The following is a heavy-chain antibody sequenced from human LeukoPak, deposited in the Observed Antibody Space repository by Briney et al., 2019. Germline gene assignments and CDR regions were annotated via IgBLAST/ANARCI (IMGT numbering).Heavy chain of an antibody. CDR2: IASVGSDE. CDR3: AKESKNYYDSSGPRRYYYYMDV. V-gene: IGHV3-30*18. D-gene: IGHD3-22*01. J-gene: IGHJ6*03. CDR1: GFTSSSYG. Sequence: VGSLRLSCAASGFTSSSYGMHWVRQATGQGLGWVAVIASVGSDEYYADSVKGRLTIYRDNFKNTLYLQMTSLRAEDTTVYYCAKESKNYYDSSGPRRYYYYMDVWGKGTTVTVSS.